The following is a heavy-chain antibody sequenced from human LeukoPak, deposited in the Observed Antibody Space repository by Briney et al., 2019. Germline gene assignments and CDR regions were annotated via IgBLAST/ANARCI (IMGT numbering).Heavy chain of an antibody. Sequence: GGSLRLSCAASGFTFSSYAMSWVRQAPGQGLEWMGIINPSGGSTSYAQKFQGRVTMTRDTSTSTVYMELSSLRSEDTAVYYCARALEVYYYYYMDVWGKGTTVTISS. J-gene: IGHJ6*03. V-gene: IGHV1-46*01. CDR3: ARALEVYYYYYMDV. CDR2: INPSGGST. CDR1: GFTFSSYA.